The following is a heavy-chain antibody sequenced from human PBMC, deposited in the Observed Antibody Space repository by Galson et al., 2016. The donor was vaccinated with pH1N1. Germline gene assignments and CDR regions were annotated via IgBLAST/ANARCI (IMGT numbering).Heavy chain of an antibody. J-gene: IGHJ6*02. CDR3: AREGITVFGVSV. V-gene: IGHV3-21*01. CDR1: GFIFSSSS. D-gene: IGHD3-3*01. Sequence: SLRLSCAGSGFIFSSSSMNWVRQAPGKGLEWVSSINRNSRNIFYAESVKGRFTTSRDNAKNSLYLQMDSLRAEDTGVYYCAREGITVFGVSVWGQRTTVTVSS. CDR2: INRNSRNI.